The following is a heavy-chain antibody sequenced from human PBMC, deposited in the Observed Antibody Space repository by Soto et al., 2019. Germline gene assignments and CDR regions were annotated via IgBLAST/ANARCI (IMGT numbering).Heavy chain of an antibody. Sequence: GGSLRLSCAASGFTFSSYAMNWVRQAPGKGLEWVANIKEDGSEKNYVDSVKGRFTISRDNTKNSLYLQMSSLRVEDTAVYYCACLTLDCWGPGTLVTVSS. CDR3: ACLTLDC. D-gene: IGHD2-21*02. CDR1: GFTFSSYA. CDR2: IKEDGSEK. V-gene: IGHV3-7*01. J-gene: IGHJ4*02.